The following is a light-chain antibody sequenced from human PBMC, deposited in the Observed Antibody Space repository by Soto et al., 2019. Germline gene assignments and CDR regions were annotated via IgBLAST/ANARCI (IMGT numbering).Light chain of an antibody. J-gene: IGLJ3*02. V-gene: IGLV2-14*01. CDR2: EVT. CDR3: NSYTTINTLV. CDR1: SSDVGGYNY. Sequence: QSALTQPASVSGSPGQSITISCTGTSSDVGGYNYVSWYQHHPGKAPKLIIYEVTNRPSGVSYRFSGSKSDNTASLTISGLQAEDEAYYYCNSYTTINTLVFGGGTKLTVL.